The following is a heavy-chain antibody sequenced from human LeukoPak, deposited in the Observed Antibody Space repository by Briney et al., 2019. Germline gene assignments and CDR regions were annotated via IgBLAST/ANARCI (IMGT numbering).Heavy chain of an antibody. CDR3: ARDTGYCSGGSCYSGFDP. J-gene: IGHJ5*02. CDR1: GYSISSGYY. D-gene: IGHD2-15*01. V-gene: IGHV4-38-2*02. Sequence: PSETLSLTCTVSGYSISSGYYWGWIRQPPGKGLEWIGSIYHSGSTYYNPSLKSRVTISVDTSENQFSLKLSSVTAADTAVYYCARDTGYCSGGSCYSGFDPWGQGTLVTVSS. CDR2: IYHSGST.